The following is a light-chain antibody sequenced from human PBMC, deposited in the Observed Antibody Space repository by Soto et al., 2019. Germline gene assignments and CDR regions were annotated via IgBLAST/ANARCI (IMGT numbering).Light chain of an antibody. Sequence: DIVMNQSPLPLPVTPGEPASISCRSSQSLLHSNGYNYLDWYLQKPGQSPQLLIYLGSNRASGVPDRFSGSGSGTDFTLKISRVEAEDVGVYYCMQALQTPWTFGQGTKVEI. J-gene: IGKJ1*01. V-gene: IGKV2-28*01. CDR3: MQALQTPWT. CDR2: LGS. CDR1: QSLLHSNGYNY.